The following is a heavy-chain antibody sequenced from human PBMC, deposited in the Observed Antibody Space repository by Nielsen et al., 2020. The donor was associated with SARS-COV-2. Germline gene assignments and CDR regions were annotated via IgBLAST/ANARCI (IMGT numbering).Heavy chain of an antibody. CDR2: INSDGSST. CDR1: GFTFSSYG. Sequence: GESLKISCAASGFTFSSYGMHWVRQAPGKGLVWVSRINSDGSSTSYADSVKGRFTISRDNSKNTLYLQMNSLRAEDTAVYYCAKDGGYFSSTSCLLYYYYYGMDVWGQGTTVTVSS. J-gene: IGHJ6*02. CDR3: AKDGGYFSSTSCLLYYYYYGMDV. D-gene: IGHD2-2*01. V-gene: IGHV3-74*01.